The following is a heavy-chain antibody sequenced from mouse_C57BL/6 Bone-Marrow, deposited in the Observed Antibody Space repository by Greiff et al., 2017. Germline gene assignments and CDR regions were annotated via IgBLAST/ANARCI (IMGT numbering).Heavy chain of an antibody. J-gene: IGHJ4*01. V-gene: IGHV1-64*01. CDR2: IHPNSGST. CDR3: ARGANWDYAMDY. Sequence: QVQLKQSGAELVKPGASVKLSCKASGYTFTSYWMHWVKQRPGQGLEWIGMIHPNSGSTNYNEKFKSKATLTVDKSSSTAYMQLSSLTSEDSAVYYCARGANWDYAMDYWGQGTSVTVSS. D-gene: IGHD4-1*02. CDR1: GYTFTSYW.